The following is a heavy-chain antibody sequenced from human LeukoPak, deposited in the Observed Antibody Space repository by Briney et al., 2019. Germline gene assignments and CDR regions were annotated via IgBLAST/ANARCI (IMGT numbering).Heavy chain of an antibody. D-gene: IGHD3-10*01. CDR2: ISYDGSNK. CDR3: ARHPWPYNSGSQSYFDY. J-gene: IGHJ4*02. Sequence: QPGRSLRLSCAASGFTFSNYAMHWVRQVPGKGLEWVAVISYDGSNKHYADSVKGRFTISRDNSKNTLYLQMNSLRAEDTAVYYCARHPWPYNSGSQSYFDYWGQGTLVIVSS. V-gene: IGHV3-30*03. CDR1: GFTFSNYA.